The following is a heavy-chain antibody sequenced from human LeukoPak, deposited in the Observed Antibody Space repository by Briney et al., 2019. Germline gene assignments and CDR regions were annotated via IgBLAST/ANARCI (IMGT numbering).Heavy chain of an antibody. CDR1: GFTFDDYA. Sequence: GGSLRLSCAASGFTFDDYAMHWVRQAPGKGLEWVSGISWNSGSIGYADSVKGRFTISRDNAKNSLYLQMNSLRAEDTALYYCARDKYYDFWSGYYNWGQGTLVTVSS. J-gene: IGHJ4*02. D-gene: IGHD3-3*01. V-gene: IGHV3-9*01. CDR3: ARDKYYDFWSGYYN. CDR2: ISWNSGSI.